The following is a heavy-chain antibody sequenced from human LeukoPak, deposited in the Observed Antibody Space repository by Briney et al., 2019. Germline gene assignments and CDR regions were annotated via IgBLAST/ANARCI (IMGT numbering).Heavy chain of an antibody. CDR1: GYTFTGYY. CDR3: ARDRTDVLLWFGEGDYYYGMDV. Sequence: ASVKVSCKASGYTFTGYYMHWVRHAPGQGLEWMVWINPNSGGTNYAQKFQGRVTMTRDTSISTAYMELSRLRSDDTAVYYCARDRTDVLLWFGEGDYYYGMDVWGQGTTVTVSS. V-gene: IGHV1-2*02. D-gene: IGHD3-10*01. J-gene: IGHJ6*02. CDR2: INPNSGGT.